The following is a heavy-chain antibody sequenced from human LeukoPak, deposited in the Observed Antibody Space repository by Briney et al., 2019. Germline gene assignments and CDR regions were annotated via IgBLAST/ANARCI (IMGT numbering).Heavy chain of an antibody. CDR1: DFSFSRYA. Sequence: GGSLRLSCAASDFSFSRYAMHWVRQAPGKGLQWVAVISHDGSSKYYAGSVKGRFTISRDNSKNTLYLQMNRLTAEDTAVYHCARERNAFDIWGQGTMVIVSS. CDR2: ISHDGSSK. V-gene: IGHV3-30-3*01. J-gene: IGHJ3*02. CDR3: ARERNAFDI.